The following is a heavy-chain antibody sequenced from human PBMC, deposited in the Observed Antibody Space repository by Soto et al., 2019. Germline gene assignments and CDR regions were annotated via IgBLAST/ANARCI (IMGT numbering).Heavy chain of an antibody. CDR1: GGSVSSGSYY. V-gene: IGHV4-61*01. Sequence: PSETLSLTCTVSGGSVSSGSYYWSWIRQPPGKGLEWIGYIYYSGSTNYNPSLKSRVTISVDTSKNQFSLKLSPVTAADTAVYYCARDGVVGATGMSYYYYYGMDVWGQGTTVTVSS. CDR2: IYYSGST. CDR3: ARDGVVGATGMSYYYYYGMDV. J-gene: IGHJ6*02. D-gene: IGHD1-26*01.